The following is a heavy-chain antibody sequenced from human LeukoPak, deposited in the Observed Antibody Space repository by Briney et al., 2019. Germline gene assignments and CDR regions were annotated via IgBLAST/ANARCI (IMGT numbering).Heavy chain of an antibody. CDR3: ARDPGYSYGPYYFDY. V-gene: IGHV3-7*01. CDR2: IKQDGSEK. Sequence: GGSLRLSCAASGFTFSSYSMSWVRQAPGKGLEWVANIKQDGSEKYYVDSVKGRFTISRDNAKNSLYLQMNSLRAEDTAVYYCARDPGYSYGPYYFDYWGQGTLVTVSS. J-gene: IGHJ4*02. CDR1: GFTFSSYS. D-gene: IGHD5-18*01.